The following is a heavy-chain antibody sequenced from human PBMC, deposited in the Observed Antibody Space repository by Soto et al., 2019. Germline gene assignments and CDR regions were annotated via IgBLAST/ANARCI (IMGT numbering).Heavy chain of an antibody. CDR3: ASPSSSSSRGYYYGMDV. J-gene: IGHJ6*02. D-gene: IGHD6-6*01. V-gene: IGHV1-69*13. CDR2: IIPIFGTA. Sequence: VASVKVSCKASGGTFSSYAISWVRQAPGQGLEWMGGIIPIFGTANYAQKFQGRVTITADESTSTAYMELSSLRSEDTAVYYCASPSSSSSRGYYYGMDVWGQGTTVTVSS. CDR1: GGTFSSYA.